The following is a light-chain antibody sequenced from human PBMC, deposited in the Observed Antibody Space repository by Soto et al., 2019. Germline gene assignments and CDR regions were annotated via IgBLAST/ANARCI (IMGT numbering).Light chain of an antibody. Sequence: EIVLTQSPATLSLSPGERATLSCRASQSVSTYLAWYQQTPGRPPRLLIYGASTRATGIPARFSGSGYGTYFTLTISSLQSEDFAVYYCQQYNIWRSITFGPGTKVDIK. CDR3: QQYNIWRSIT. CDR1: QSVSTY. V-gene: IGKV3-15*01. J-gene: IGKJ3*01. CDR2: GAS.